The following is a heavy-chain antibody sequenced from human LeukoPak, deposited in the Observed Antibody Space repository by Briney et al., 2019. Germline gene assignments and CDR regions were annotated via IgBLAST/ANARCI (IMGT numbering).Heavy chain of an antibody. CDR1: GFTFSSYA. CDR3: AKDSSRYSYYFDY. D-gene: IGHD6-6*01. J-gene: IGHJ4*02. Sequence: GGTLRLSCAASGFTFSSYAMSWVRQAPGKGLEWVSAISGSGGSTYYADSVKGRFTISRDNSKNTLYLQMNSLRAEDTAVYYCAKDSSRYSYYFDYWGQGTLVTVSS. V-gene: IGHV3-23*01. CDR2: ISGSGGST.